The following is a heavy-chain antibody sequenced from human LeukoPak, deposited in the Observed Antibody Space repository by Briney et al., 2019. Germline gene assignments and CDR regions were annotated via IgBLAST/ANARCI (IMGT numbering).Heavy chain of an antibody. D-gene: IGHD3-10*01. Sequence: SETLSLTCAVYSGSFSDYFWSWIRNPTGKGLEWIGEVNHSGATNCNPSLESRVTISVDTSKNQFSLRLTSVTAADTAVYYCARRGIGSASSYKGDFDSWGQGTLVTVSS. CDR1: SGSFSDYF. CDR2: VNHSGAT. J-gene: IGHJ4*02. CDR3: ARRGIGSASSYKGDFDS. V-gene: IGHV4-34*01.